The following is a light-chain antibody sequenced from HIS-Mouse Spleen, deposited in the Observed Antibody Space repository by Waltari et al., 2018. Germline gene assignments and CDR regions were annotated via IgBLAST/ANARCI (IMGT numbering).Light chain of an antibody. CDR2: EGS. CDR1: SSDVGRYNL. CDR3: CSYAGSSTFVV. J-gene: IGLJ2*01. Sequence: QSALTQPASVSGSPGQSIPLSCPGTSSDVGRYNLVSWYQQHPGKAPKLMIYEGSKRPSGVSNRFSGSKSGNTASLTISGLQAEDEADYYCCSYAGSSTFVVFGGGTKLTVL. V-gene: IGLV2-23*01.